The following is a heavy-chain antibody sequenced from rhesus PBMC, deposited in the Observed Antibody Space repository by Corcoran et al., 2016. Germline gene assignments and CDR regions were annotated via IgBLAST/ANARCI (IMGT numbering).Heavy chain of an antibody. D-gene: IGHD6-43*01. V-gene: IGHV1-180*01. CDR2: ISPYNGNK. CDR3: TRGSSSLYTQTSHFDF. Sequence: QVQLVQSGSELKQPGASVKLSYQASGYTLTSYYMPWVRQAPGQRLEWIGLISPYNGNKGYAQNFQDRVTISMDMSTSTGYMELNSLRSEDTAVYYCTRGSSSLYTQTSHFDFWGQGVLVTVSA. CDR1: GYTLTSYY. J-gene: IGHJ4*01.